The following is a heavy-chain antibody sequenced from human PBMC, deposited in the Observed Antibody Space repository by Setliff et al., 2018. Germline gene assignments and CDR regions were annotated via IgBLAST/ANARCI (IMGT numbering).Heavy chain of an antibody. CDR1: GGSFSGYY. CDR2: IYYSGST. Sequence: SETLSLTCAVYGGSFSGYYWSWIRQPPGKGLEWIGSIYYSGSTYYNPSLKSRVTISVDTSKNQFSLKLSSVTAADTAVYYCAGSLGGFDYWGQGTLVTVSS. J-gene: IGHJ4*02. CDR3: AGSLGGFDY. V-gene: IGHV4-34*01. D-gene: IGHD3-16*01.